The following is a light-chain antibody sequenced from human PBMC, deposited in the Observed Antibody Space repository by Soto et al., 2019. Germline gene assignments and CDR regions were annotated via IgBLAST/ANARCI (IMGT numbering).Light chain of an antibody. J-gene: IGKJ1*01. CDR2: GAS. CDR1: QSVSRSY. CDR3: QQYDTSTWT. Sequence: EIVFTQSPGTLSLSPGERVTLSCRASQSVSRSYLAWYQQKPGQAPRLLIYGASSRATGIPDRFSGSGAGTDFTRTISSLEPEDFAVYYCQQYDTSTWTFGQGTKVDIK. V-gene: IGKV3-20*01.